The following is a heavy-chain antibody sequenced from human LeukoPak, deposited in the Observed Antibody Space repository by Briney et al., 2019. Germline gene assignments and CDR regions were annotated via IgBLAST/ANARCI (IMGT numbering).Heavy chain of an antibody. CDR1: GFTFSSYS. CDR2: ISSSSSYI. D-gene: IGHD3-22*01. CDR3: ARARHSSGYYD. V-gene: IGHV3-21*01. J-gene: IGHJ4*02. Sequence: GGSLRLSCAASGFTFSSYSMNWVRQAPGKGLEWVPSISSSSSYIYYADSVKGRFTISRDNAKNSLYLQMNSLRAEDTAVYYCARARHSSGYYDWGQGTLVTVSS.